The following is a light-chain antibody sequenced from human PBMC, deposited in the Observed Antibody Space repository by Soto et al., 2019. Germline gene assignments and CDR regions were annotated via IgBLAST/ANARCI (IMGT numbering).Light chain of an antibody. J-gene: IGLJ2*01. Sequence: QSALTQPPSASGTPGQRVVISCSGSHSNVGVNAMSWYQHLPGTAPQLLLHTDDPRPSGIPDRFSGSHSGTSSSLAISRLQSEDEGHYYCASWDDDLNGQIFGGGTKLTVL. V-gene: IGLV1-44*01. CDR3: ASWDDDLNGQI. CDR2: TDD. CDR1: HSNVGVNA.